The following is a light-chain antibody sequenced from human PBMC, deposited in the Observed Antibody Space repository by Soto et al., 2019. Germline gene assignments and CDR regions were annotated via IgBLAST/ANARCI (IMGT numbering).Light chain of an antibody. CDR2: EVS. CDR1: QSLVYSDGNTY. V-gene: IGKV2-30*01. J-gene: IGKJ1*01. CDR3: MQGRHWPPK. Sequence: DVVMTQSPLSLPVTLGQPASISCTSSQSLVYSDGNTYLSWFHQRPGQSPRRLIYEVSNRDSGVPDRFSGSGSSPDFTLKISSVEAKDVGVYYCMQGRHWPPKFGQGTKVEIK.